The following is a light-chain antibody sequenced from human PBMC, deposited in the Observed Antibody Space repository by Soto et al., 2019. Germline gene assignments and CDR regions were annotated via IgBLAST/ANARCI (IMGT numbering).Light chain of an antibody. CDR2: SAS. J-gene: IGKJ3*01. CDR1: QSIDRS. Sequence: DIQMTQSPSSLSASVGDRVTITCRASQSIDRSLAWYQQKPGKVPNLLIYSASTLQSGVPSRFSGSGSGTDFTLTNTSLQPENVSTYYCQEDFSGPPVAFGPGNKVD. V-gene: IGKV1-27*01. CDR3: QEDFSGPPVA.